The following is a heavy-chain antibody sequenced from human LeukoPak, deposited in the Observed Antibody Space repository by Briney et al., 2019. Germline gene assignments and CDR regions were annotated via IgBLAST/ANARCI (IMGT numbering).Heavy chain of an antibody. J-gene: IGHJ4*02. CDR1: GGSISSYY. CDR2: IYYSGST. D-gene: IGHD6-13*01. CDR3: ARGSAGYSSSWYDY. V-gene: IGHV4-59*01. Sequence: SETLSLTCTVSGGSISSYYWSWIRQPPGKGLEWIGYIYYSGSTNYNPSLKSRVTISVDTSKNQFSLKPSSVTAADTAVYYCARGSAGYSSSWYDYWGQGTLVTVSS.